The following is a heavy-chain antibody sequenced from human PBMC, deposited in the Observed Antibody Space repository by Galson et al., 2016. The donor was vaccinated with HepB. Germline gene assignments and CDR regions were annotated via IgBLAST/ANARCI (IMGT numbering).Heavy chain of an antibody. J-gene: IGHJ5*02. CDR1: GFAFSTSG. D-gene: IGHD3-16*01. CDR3: GKHGGFDH. V-gene: IGHV3-23*01. CDR2: ITGTGATT. Sequence: SLRLSCAASGFAFSTSGMSWVRQTPGRGLEWVSGITGTGATTHYADSVKGRFTISRDNSKNTLYLYMNSLRAEDTAVYYCGKHGGFDHWGQGALVTVSS.